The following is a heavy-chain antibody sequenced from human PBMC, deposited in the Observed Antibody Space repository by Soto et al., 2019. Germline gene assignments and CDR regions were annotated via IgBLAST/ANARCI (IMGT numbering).Heavy chain of an antibody. CDR1: GDSINSGNYY. J-gene: IGHJ6*02. CDR3: ARETRRLEAPYHYYGLDV. V-gene: IGHV4-61*03. CDR2: VFYTGST. Sequence: QVQLQESGPGLVKPSETLSLTCTVSGDSINSGNYYWSWIRQSPGKGLEWLGYVFYTGSTNHNPSLTGRVTFSVGLARKHFSLRLKAVTAADTGVDYCARETRRLEAPYHYYGLDVWGQGTTVTVSS. D-gene: IGHD1-1*01.